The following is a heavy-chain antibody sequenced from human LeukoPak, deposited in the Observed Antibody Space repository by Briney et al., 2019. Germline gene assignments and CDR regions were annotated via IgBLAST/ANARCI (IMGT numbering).Heavy chain of an antibody. Sequence: ASVKVSCKASGGTFSSYAISWVRQAPGQGLEWMGGIIPIFGTANYAQKFQGGVTITADESTSTAYMELSSLRSEDTAVYYCARAARDYYDSSGYYGSDAFDIWGQGTMVTVSS. CDR1: GGTFSSYA. V-gene: IGHV1-69*13. D-gene: IGHD3-22*01. CDR3: ARAARDYYDSSGYYGSDAFDI. CDR2: IIPIFGTA. J-gene: IGHJ3*02.